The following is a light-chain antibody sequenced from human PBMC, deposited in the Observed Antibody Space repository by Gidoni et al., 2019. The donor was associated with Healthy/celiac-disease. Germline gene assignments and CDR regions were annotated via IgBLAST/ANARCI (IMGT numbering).Light chain of an antibody. V-gene: IGKV1-5*01. Sequence: DIQMTQSPSTLSASVGDRVTITCRASQSISSWLAWYQQKPGKAPKLLIYDASSLESGVPSRFSGSGSGTEFTLTISSLQPDDFATYYCQHPATFGQGTKVEIK. J-gene: IGKJ1*01. CDR2: DAS. CDR1: QSISSW. CDR3: QHPAT.